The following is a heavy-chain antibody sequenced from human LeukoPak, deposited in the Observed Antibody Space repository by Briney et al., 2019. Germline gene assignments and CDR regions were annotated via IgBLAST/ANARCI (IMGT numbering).Heavy chain of an antibody. Sequence: ASVKVSCKASVYTFTSYDINWVRQATGQGLEWMGWMIPNSGNTGYAQKFQGRVTMTRNTSISTAYMELSSLRSEDTAVYYCAIGRKRGSSSGWNNFDYWGQGTLVTVSS. CDR1: VYTFTSYD. D-gene: IGHD6-19*01. CDR3: AIGRKRGSSSGWNNFDY. V-gene: IGHV1-8*01. J-gene: IGHJ4*02. CDR2: MIPNSGNT.